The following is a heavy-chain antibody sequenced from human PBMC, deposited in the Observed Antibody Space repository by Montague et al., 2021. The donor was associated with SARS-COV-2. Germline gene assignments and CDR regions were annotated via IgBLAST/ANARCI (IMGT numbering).Heavy chain of an antibody. CDR2: IKPDGTST. CDR1: GFTFRSYW. D-gene: IGHD3-10*01. CDR3: VRPLWFGDSDYYFDS. J-gene: IGHJ4*02. Sequence: SLRLSCAASGFTFRSYWMHWVRQVPGRGLVWVSRIKPDGTSTHYAASVKGRFIISRDNAKNTLSLQMTNLRVDDTAVYFCVRPLWFGDSDYYFDSWGQGTLFTVSS. V-gene: IGHV3-74*01.